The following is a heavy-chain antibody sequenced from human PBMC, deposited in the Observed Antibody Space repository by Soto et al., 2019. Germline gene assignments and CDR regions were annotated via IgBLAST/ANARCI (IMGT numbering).Heavy chain of an antibody. V-gene: IGHV4-30-2*01. J-gene: IGHJ5*02. Sequence: LSLTCAVSGGSISSGGYSWSWIRQPPGKGLEWIGYIYHSGSTYYNPSLKSRVTISVDRSKNQFSLKLSSVTAADTAVYYCARVGYCSSTSCLGGWFDPWGQGTLVTVSS. D-gene: IGHD2-2*03. CDR3: ARVGYCSSTSCLGGWFDP. CDR2: IYHSGST. CDR1: GGSISSGGYS.